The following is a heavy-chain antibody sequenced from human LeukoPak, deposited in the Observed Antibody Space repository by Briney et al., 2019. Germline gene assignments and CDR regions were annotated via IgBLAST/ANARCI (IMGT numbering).Heavy chain of an antibody. CDR3: ARMGEMGKIMD. J-gene: IGHJ4*02. CDR1: GGSIRAYY. Sequence: KTSETLSLACTVSGGSIRAYYWSWIRQPPGKGLEWIGYFSYSGSTNYNPSLKSRVTISIDTSKSQFSLNLSSVTAADTAVYYCARMGEMGKIMDWGQGTLVIVSS. V-gene: IGHV4-59*01. D-gene: IGHD3-16*01. CDR2: FSYSGST.